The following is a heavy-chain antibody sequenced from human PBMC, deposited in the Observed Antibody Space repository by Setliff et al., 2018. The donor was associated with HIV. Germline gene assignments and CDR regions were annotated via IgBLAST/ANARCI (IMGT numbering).Heavy chain of an antibody. Sequence: LSLTCTVSGGSISSYYWNWIRQPPGKGLEWIGYIYYSGSTNYNPSLKSRVTISVDTSKNQFSLKLSSVTAADTAVYYCARTPGTTIFGVAQGAFDIWGQGTVVTVSS. J-gene: IGHJ3*02. D-gene: IGHD3-3*01. CDR1: GGSISSYY. V-gene: IGHV4-59*01. CDR3: ARTPGTTIFGVAQGAFDI. CDR2: IYYSGST.